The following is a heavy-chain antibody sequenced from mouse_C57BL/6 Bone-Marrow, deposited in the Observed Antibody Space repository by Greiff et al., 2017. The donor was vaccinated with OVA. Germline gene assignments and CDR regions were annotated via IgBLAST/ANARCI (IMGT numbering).Heavy chain of an antibody. Sequence: EVKLVESGGDLVKPGGSLKLSCAASGFTFSSYGMSWVRQTPDKRLEWVATISSGGSYTYYPDSVKGRFTISRDNAKNTLYLQMSSLKSEDTAMYYCARRIYYDYDDYFDYWGQGTTLTVSS. CDR2: ISSGGSYT. CDR1: GFTFSSYG. V-gene: IGHV5-6*02. J-gene: IGHJ2*01. CDR3: ARRIYYDYDDYFDY. D-gene: IGHD2-4*01.